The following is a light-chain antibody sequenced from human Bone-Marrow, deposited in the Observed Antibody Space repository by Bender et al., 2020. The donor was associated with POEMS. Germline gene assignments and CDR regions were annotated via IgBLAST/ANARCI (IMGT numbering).Light chain of an antibody. J-gene: IGLJ1*01. CDR1: SSNIGSNY. Sequence: QSVLTQPPSASGTPGQRVTISCSGSSSNIGSNYVYWYQQLPGTAPKLLIYRNNQRPSGVPDRFSGSKSGTSASLAISGLRSEDEAQYYCASWDDSLNGYVFGAGTEVTVL. V-gene: IGLV1-47*01. CDR2: RNN. CDR3: ASWDDSLNGYV.